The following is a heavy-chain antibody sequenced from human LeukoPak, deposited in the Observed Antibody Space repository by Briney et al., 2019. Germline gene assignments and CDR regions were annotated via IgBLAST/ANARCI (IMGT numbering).Heavy chain of an antibody. CDR1: GFTFSSYV. CDR3: ARPRSYSSSWYDY. V-gene: IGHV3-23*01. CDR2: ISGSGGST. D-gene: IGHD6-13*01. J-gene: IGHJ4*02. Sequence: GGSLRLSCAASGFTFSSYVMSWVRQAPGKGLEWVSAISGSGGSTYYADSVKGRFTISRDNAKNSLYLQMNSLRDEDTALYYCARPRSYSSSWYDYWGQGTLVTVSS.